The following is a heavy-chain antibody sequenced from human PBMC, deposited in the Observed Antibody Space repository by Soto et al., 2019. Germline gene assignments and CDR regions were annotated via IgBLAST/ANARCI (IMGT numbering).Heavy chain of an antibody. CDR1: GYTFTNYA. D-gene: IGHD6-13*01. V-gene: IGHV1-18*01. CDR2: ISAYNGNT. CDR3: ARDIAAAGPFDC. J-gene: IGHJ4*02. Sequence: QVQLVQSGAEVKKPGASVKVSCKASGYTFTNYAFSWVRQAPGQGLEWMGWISAYNGNTNYPQKLQGRVTMTTDTSTSTAEMALRSLTSDDTAVYYCARDIAAAGPFDCCGQGTLVTVSS.